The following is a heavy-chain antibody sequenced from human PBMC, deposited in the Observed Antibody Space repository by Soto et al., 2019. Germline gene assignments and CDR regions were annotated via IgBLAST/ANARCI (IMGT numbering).Heavy chain of an antibody. CDR1: GFTFSSYA. V-gene: IGHV3-30-3*01. J-gene: IGHJ4*02. Sequence: QVQLVESGGGVVQPGSSLRLSCAASGFTFSSYAMHWVRQAPGKGLEWVAVISYDGSNKYYADSVKGRFTISRDNSKNTLYLQMNSLRAEDTAVYYCARGGSSWYFDYWGQGTLVTVSS. D-gene: IGHD6-13*01. CDR3: ARGGSSWYFDY. CDR2: ISYDGSNK.